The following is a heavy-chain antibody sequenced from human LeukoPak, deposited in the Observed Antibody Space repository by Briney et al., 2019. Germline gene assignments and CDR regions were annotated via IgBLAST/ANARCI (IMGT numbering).Heavy chain of an antibody. CDR1: GFTFSSYG. CDR2: ISDEGSNK. J-gene: IGHJ4*02. CDR3: AKAGSSSGYYSRFDY. D-gene: IGHD3-22*01. Sequence: PGGSLRLSCVASGFTFSSYGMHWVRQAPGKGLEWVAVISDEGSNKYHTDSVKGRFTISRDNSKNTLYLQINSLRTEDTAVYYCAKAGSSSGYYSRFDYWGQGTLVTVSS. V-gene: IGHV3-30*18.